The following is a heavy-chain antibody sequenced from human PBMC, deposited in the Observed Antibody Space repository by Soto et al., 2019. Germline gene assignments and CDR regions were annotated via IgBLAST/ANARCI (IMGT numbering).Heavy chain of an antibody. D-gene: IGHD2-2*01. CDR1: DYTFAAYW. V-gene: IGHV5-51*01. J-gene: IGHJ4*02. Sequence: LGESLKISCKGFDYTFAAYWIAWVRQMPGKGLEWMGIIYPGDSDSSYSPSFQGQVTISADKSINTAYLHWSSLKASDTAIYYCAKHEGYCSTTTCSNFDYWGQGTLVTVSS. CDR2: IYPGDSDS. CDR3: AKHEGYCSTTTCSNFDY.